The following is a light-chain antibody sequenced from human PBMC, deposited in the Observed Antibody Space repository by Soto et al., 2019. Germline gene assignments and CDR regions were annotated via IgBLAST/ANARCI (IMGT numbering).Light chain of an antibody. CDR3: CSYAGSSTVV. CDR2: EGS. CDR1: SSDVGSYNL. V-gene: IGLV2-23*01. J-gene: IGLJ2*01. Sequence: QSALTQPASVSGSPGQSITISCTGTSSDVGSYNLVSWYQQHPGKAPKLIIYEGSKRPSGVSNRFSGSKSGNTASLTISGLQAEDEADYYCCSYAGSSTVVFGGGTNSPS.